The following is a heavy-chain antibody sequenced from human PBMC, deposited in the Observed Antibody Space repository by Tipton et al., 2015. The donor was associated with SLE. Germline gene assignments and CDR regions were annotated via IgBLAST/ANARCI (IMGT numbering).Heavy chain of an antibody. J-gene: IGHJ4*02. D-gene: IGHD3-10*02. V-gene: IGHV3-7*03. Sequence: SLRLSCAASGFTFSSYWMGWVRQAPGKGLEWVAHIKEDGSEKYYVDSVKGRFTVSKDNAKNSLYLHMNSLRPEDTAFYYCVKDMLGTGFHFDDWGLGTLVAVSS. CDR2: IKEDGSEK. CDR3: VKDMLGTGFHFDD. CDR1: GFTFSSYW.